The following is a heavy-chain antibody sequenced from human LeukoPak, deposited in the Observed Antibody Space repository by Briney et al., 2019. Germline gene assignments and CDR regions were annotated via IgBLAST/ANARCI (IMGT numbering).Heavy chain of an antibody. V-gene: IGHV3-30*04. J-gene: IGHJ4*02. CDR3: AREVWPYYFDY. CDR1: GFTFSSYA. CDR2: ISYDGSNK. Sequence: GGSLRLSCAASGFTFSSYAMHWVRQAPGKGLEWVAAISYDGSNKYYADSVKGRFTISRDNSKNTLYLQMNSLRAEDTAVYYCAREVWPYYFDYWGQGTLVTVSS.